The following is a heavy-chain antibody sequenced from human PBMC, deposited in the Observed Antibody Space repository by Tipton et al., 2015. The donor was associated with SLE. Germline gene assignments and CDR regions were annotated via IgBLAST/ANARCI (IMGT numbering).Heavy chain of an antibody. CDR3: ARNPTSYCSGGSCYSPWFDP. CDR1: GVSISSGAYS. D-gene: IGHD2-15*01. J-gene: IGHJ5*02. Sequence: TLSLTCAVSGVSISSGAYSWSWIRQPPGKGLEWIGYIYPGGATYYNPSLKSRVTMSLDRSKNQFSLKLSSVTAADTAVYYCARNPTSYCSGGSCYSPWFDPWGQGTLVTVSS. CDR2: IYPGGAT. V-gene: IGHV4-30-2*01.